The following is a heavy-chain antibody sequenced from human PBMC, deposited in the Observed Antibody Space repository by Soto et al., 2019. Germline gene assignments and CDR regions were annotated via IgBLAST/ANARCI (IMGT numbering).Heavy chain of an antibody. CDR2: VSANNGHT. V-gene: IGHV1-18*01. Sequence: ASVKVSCKASGFTFSNYGLNWVRQAPGQGLEWMGWVSANNGHTNYAQNLQGRVSMNTDTSTSTAYMELRGLTFDDTAVYYCARDIESVTAKHFFYYYAMDVWGQGTTVTVSS. CDR3: ARDIESVTAKHFFYYYAMDV. D-gene: IGHD2-8*01. CDR1: GFTFSNYG. J-gene: IGHJ6*02.